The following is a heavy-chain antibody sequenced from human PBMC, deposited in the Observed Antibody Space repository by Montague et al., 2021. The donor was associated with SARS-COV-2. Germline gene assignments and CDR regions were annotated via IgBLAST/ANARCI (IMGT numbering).Heavy chain of an antibody. CDR1: GFTFSSYG. J-gene: IGHJ6*02. D-gene: IGHD3-10*01. CDR2: IWYDGSNK. V-gene: IGHV3-33*01. CDR3: ARVLSYYGMDV. Sequence: SLRLSCAASGFTFSSYGMHWVRQAPGKGLEWVAVIWYDGSNKYYXXSLKGRFTISRDNSKNTLYLQMNSLRVEDTAVYYCARVLSYYGMDVWGQGTTVTVSS.